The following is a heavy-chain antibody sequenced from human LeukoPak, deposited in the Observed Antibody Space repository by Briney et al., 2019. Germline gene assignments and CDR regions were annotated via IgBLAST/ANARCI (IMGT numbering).Heavy chain of an antibody. CDR3: ARDGALLWSSSPETRPIDY. Sequence: GGSLRLSCAASGFTFSSYWMSWVRQPPGKGLACAANIKQDGSEKYYVDSVKGRFTISRDNAKNSLYLQMNSLRAEDTAVYYCARDGALLWSSSPETRPIDYWGQGTLVTVSS. CDR1: GFTFSSYW. D-gene: IGHD6-6*01. V-gene: IGHV3-7*01. CDR2: IKQDGSEK. J-gene: IGHJ4*02.